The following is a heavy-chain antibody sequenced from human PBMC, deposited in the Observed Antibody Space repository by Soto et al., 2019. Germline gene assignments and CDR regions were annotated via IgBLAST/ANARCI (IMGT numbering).Heavy chain of an antibody. CDR1: GFTFSDYA. CDR3: ARGRYINGWYYYEY. CDR2: TSHDERKI. V-gene: IGHV3-33*01. Sequence: QVQLVESGGGVVQPGMSLSLSCAASGFTFSDYAMDWVRQAPGKGLEWVALTSHDERKISYADSVKGRFTISRGNSEKTLYLQMYSLSAEDTAVYYCARGRYINGWYYYEYWGQGTLVTVSS. D-gene: IGHD6-19*01. J-gene: IGHJ4*02.